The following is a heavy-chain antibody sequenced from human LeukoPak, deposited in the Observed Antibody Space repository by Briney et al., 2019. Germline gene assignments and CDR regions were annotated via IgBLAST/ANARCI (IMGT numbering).Heavy chain of an antibody. Sequence: GGSLRLSCAASGFTFSSYWMSWVRQAPGKGLEWVSYISSSGRTIYYADSVKGRFTISRDNAKNSLYLQMNSLRAEDTAFYYCAREYRGNSFDYWGQGTLVTVSS. D-gene: IGHD4-23*01. CDR1: GFTFSSYW. J-gene: IGHJ4*02. V-gene: IGHV3-48*04. CDR3: AREYRGNSFDY. CDR2: ISSSGRTI.